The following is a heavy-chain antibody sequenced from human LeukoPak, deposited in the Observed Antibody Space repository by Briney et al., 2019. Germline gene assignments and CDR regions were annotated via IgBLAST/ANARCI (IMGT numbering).Heavy chain of an antibody. Sequence: SETLSLTCIVSGGSINTYYWSWIRQPAGKGLEWIGRIYTSGSTNYNPSLKSRVTMSVDTSKNQFSLKLSSVTAADTAVYYCARDRYYYDSSGYYYFDYWGQGTLVTVSS. CDR2: IYTSGST. V-gene: IGHV4-4*07. D-gene: IGHD3-22*01. J-gene: IGHJ4*02. CDR3: ARDRYYYDSSGYYYFDY. CDR1: GGSINTYY.